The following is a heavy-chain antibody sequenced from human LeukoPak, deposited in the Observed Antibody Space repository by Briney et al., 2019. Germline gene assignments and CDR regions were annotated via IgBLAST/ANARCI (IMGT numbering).Heavy chain of an antibody. CDR2: VYYSGST. Sequence: SETLSLTCTVSGGSISSYYWSWIRQPPGKGLEWIGYVYYSGSTNYNPSLKSRVTISVDTSKNQFSLRLSSVTAADTAVYYCARERRDGYHVYIDYFRLGDLVKVSS. CDR3: ARERRDGYHVYIDY. CDR1: GGSISSYY. J-gene: IGHJ4*02. D-gene: IGHD5-24*01. V-gene: IGHV4-59*01.